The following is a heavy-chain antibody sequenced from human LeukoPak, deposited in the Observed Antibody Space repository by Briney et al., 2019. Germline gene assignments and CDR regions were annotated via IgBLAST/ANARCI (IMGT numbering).Heavy chain of an antibody. CDR1: GFTFDDYA. CDR2: ISWNSGSI. D-gene: IGHD3-10*01. Sequence: GGSLGLSCAASGFTFDDYAMHWVRQAPGKGLEWVSGISWNSGSIGYADSVKGRFTISRDNAKNSLYLQMNSLRAEDTAVYYCARGGRYYGSGSYSWFDPWGQGTLVTVSS. CDR3: ARGGRYYGSGSYSWFDP. V-gene: IGHV3-9*01. J-gene: IGHJ5*02.